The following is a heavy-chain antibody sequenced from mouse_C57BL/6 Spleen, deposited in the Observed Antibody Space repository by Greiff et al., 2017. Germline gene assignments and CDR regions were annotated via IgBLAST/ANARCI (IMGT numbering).Heavy chain of an antibody. CDR3: ARGGYSPDYWYFDV. J-gene: IGHJ1*03. Sequence: LQESGPELVKPGASVKISCKASGYAFSSSWMNWVKQRPGKGLEWIGRIYPGDGDTNYNGKFKGKATLTADKSSSTAYMQLSSLTSEDSAVYFGARGGYSPDYWYFDVWGTGTTVTVSS. D-gene: IGHD2-3*01. CDR2: IYPGDGDT. V-gene: IGHV1-82*01. CDR1: GYAFSSSW.